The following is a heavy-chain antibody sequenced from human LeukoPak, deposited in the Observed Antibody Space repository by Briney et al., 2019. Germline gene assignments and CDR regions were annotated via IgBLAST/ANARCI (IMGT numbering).Heavy chain of an antibody. V-gene: IGHV1-3*02. Sequence: ASVKVSCKASGYTFTSYAMHWVRQAPGQRLEWMGWSNAGNGNTKYSQEFQGRVTIARDTSASTAYMELSSLRSEDMAVYYCARGHYYDSALFDYWGQGTLVTVSS. D-gene: IGHD3-22*01. J-gene: IGHJ4*02. CDR2: SNAGNGNT. CDR3: ARGHYYDSALFDY. CDR1: GYTFTSYA.